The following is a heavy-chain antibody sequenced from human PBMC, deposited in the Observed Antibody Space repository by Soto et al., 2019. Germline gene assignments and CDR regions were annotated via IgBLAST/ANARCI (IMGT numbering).Heavy chain of an antibody. CDR1: GYIFTIDL. D-gene: IGHD3-22*01. Sequence: GDSLKISCKGSGYIFTIDLISGVRQMAGEGLGWMGIIYAGDSDTRYSPSFQGQVTISADKSISTDYLQWSSLKASDTSMYYCERHGPGVYYDNRDYYYYGMDVWGKESTATVSS. J-gene: IGHJ6*01. CDR2: IYAGDSDT. V-gene: IGHV5-51*01. CDR3: ERHGPGVYYDNRDYYYYGMDV.